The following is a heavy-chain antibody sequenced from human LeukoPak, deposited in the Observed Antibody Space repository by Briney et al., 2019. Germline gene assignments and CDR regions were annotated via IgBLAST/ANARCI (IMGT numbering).Heavy chain of an antibody. CDR2: IWYDGSNK. CDR1: GFTFSSYG. V-gene: IGHV3-33*01. Sequence: GGSLRLSCAASGFTFSSYGMHWVRQAPGKGLEWVAVIWYDGSNKYYADSVKGRFTISRDNSKNTLYLQMNSLRAEDTAVYYCARALVVVPAAIWFDPWGQGTLVTVSS. CDR3: ARALVVVPAAIWFDP. D-gene: IGHD2-2*01. J-gene: IGHJ5*02.